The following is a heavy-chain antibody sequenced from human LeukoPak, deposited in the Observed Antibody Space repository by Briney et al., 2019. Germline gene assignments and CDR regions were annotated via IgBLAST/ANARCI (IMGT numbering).Heavy chain of an antibody. CDR2: ISGSGGST. Sequence: GGSLRLSCAASGFTFSSYVMSWVRQAPGKGLEWVSAISGSGGSTYYADSVKGRFTISRDNSKNTLYLQMNSLRAEDTAVYYCAKDGSPIVVVVAADYFDYWGQGTLVTVSS. D-gene: IGHD2-15*01. V-gene: IGHV3-23*01. CDR3: AKDGSPIVVVVAADYFDY. CDR1: GFTFSSYV. J-gene: IGHJ4*02.